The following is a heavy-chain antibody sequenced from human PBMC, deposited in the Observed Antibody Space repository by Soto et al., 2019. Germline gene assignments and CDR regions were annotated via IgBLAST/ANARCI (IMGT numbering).Heavy chain of an antibody. Sequence: VQLVQSGAEVKQPGASVKVSCKTSGDSFNDYYIHWVRQAPGQGLEWMGWINPNGGVTKYAQKFQGRVTVTRDTSIRTVYMELSSLRSDDTAVYYCARESGGATATLDYYYFYMDVWGKGTTVTVSS. CDR2: INPNGGVT. V-gene: IGHV1-2*02. J-gene: IGHJ6*03. D-gene: IGHD5-12*01. CDR3: ARESGGATATLDYYYFYMDV. CDR1: GDSFNDYY.